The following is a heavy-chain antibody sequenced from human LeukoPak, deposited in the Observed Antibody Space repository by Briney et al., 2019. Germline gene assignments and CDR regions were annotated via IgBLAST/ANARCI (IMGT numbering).Heavy chain of an antibody. CDR2: INPNSGGT. J-gene: IGHJ4*02. D-gene: IGHD1-26*01. CDR1: GYTFIGYY. CDR3: ARDLRELLGGYYFDY. V-gene: IGHV1-2*02. Sequence: ASVKVSCKASGYTFIGYYMHWVRQAPGQGLEWMGWINPNSGGTNYAQNFQGRVTMTRDTSITTAYMELSRLRSDDTAVYYCARDLRELLGGYYFDYWGQGTLVTVSS.